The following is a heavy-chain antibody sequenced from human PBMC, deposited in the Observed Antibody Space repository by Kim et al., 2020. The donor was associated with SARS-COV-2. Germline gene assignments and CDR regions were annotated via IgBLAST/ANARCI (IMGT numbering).Heavy chain of an antibody. J-gene: IGHJ4*02. Sequence: SETLSLTCTVSGGSISSGGYYWSWIRQHLGKGLEWIGYIYYSGSTYYNPSLKSRVTISVDTSKNQFSLKLSSVTAADTAVYYCAREKPYYYDSSGKFDYWGQGTLVTVSS. D-gene: IGHD3-22*01. V-gene: IGHV4-31*03. CDR2: IYYSGST. CDR1: GGSISSGGYY. CDR3: AREKPYYYDSSGKFDY.